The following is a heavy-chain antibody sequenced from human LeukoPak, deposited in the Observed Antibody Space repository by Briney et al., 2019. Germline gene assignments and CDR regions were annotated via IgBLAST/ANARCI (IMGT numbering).Heavy chain of an antibody. CDR3: AKDPTFLP. D-gene: IGHD2-21*01. CDR2: ISYVGSNK. J-gene: IGHJ5*02. V-gene: IGHV3-30*18. Sequence: PGGSLRLSCAASGFTFSSYGMHWVRQAPGKGLEWVAVISYVGSNKYYADSVKGRFTISRDNSKNTLYLQMNSLRAEDTAVYYCAKDPTFLPWGQGTLVTVSS. CDR1: GFTFSSYG.